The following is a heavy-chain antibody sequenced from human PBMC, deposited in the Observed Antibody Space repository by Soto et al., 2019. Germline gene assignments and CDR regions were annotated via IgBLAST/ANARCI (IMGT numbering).Heavy chain of an antibody. D-gene: IGHD5-12*01. V-gene: IGHV3-11*01. CDR1: GFSFSDYY. CDR2: ISSSGSSI. CDR3: ARPEKSGYDHFDY. Sequence: QVQLVESGGGLVKPGGSLRLSCAASGFSFSDYYMSWIRQAPGKGLEWVSYISSSGSSIYYVDSVKGRFTISRDIAKKSLNLQMNSLRAEDTAVYYCARPEKSGYDHFDYWGQGTLVTVSS. J-gene: IGHJ4*02.